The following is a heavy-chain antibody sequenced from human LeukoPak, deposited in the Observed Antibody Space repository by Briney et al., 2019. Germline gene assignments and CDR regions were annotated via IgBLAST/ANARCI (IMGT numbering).Heavy chain of an antibody. CDR2: IKQDGSDK. CDR1: GFTFSSYW. D-gene: IGHD3-22*01. V-gene: IGHV3-7*01. Sequence: GSLRLSCAASGFTFSSYWMSWVRQASGKGLEWVANIKQDGSDKYYVDSVKGRFTISRDNAKNSLYLQMSSLRAEDTAVYYCATYYDTSGYTRPNVFDIWGQGTMVTVSS. J-gene: IGHJ3*02. CDR3: ATYYDTSGYTRPNVFDI.